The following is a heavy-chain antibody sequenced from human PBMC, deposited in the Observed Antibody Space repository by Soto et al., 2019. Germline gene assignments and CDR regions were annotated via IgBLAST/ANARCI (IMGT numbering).Heavy chain of an antibody. D-gene: IGHD2-21*02. V-gene: IGHV1-46*03. CDR3: GRILPPATFDY. Sequence: GASVKVSCKASGYTFTSYYVHWIRQAPGQGLEWIGIIKASGGRTTYAPKFQGRVTMTRDTSTSTVYMELSSLTSEDTATYFCGRILPPATFDYWGQGTLVTVSS. CDR1: GYTFTSYY. J-gene: IGHJ4*02. CDR2: IKASGGRT.